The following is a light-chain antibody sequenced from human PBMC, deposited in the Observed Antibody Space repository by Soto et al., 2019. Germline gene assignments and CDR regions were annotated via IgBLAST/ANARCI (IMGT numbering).Light chain of an antibody. CDR1: QSVSSGH. V-gene: IGKV3-20*01. CDR2: GAS. Sequence: EVVLTQSPDTLSLSPGERATLSCRASQSVSSGHLAWYQHKPGQAPRLLIYGASNRAAGISDRFSGSGSGTDFARTISRLEYEDFAVYYCQQYHISPRTFGQGTKVEI. J-gene: IGKJ1*01. CDR3: QQYHISPRT.